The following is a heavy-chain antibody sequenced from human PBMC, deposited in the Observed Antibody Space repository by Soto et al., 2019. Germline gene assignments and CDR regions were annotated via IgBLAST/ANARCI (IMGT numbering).Heavy chain of an antibody. J-gene: IGHJ6*02. V-gene: IGHV3-21*01. CDR1: GFTFSSYN. D-gene: IGHD3-10*01. CDR3: EKDRGLASPVSGGIDA. Sequence: GGSLRLSCAGSGFTFSSYNMNWVREAPGKGLEWVSSLSSRSNHIFHADSVKGRFTISRDNAKNSLYLQMNSLKAEDTAVYYCEKDRGLASPVSGGIDAWGQGTTVTVSS. CDR2: LSSRSNHI.